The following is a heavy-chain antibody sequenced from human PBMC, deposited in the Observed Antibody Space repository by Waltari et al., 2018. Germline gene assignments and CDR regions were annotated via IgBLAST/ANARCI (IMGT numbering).Heavy chain of an antibody. J-gene: IGHJ4*02. V-gene: IGHV3-66*02. CDR1: GFTVSANH. Sequence: EVQLVEPLGSSVHHGGSLRLSCPASGFTVSANHMCWVRQAPGRGLEWVSLIYDAGSTYYPDSVRCRFTISRDNSKNTVHLQMNSLRIEDTAIYYCARARDEETAMVYFDHWGQG. CDR3: ARARDEETAMVYFDH. CDR2: IYDAGST. D-gene: IGHD5-18*01.